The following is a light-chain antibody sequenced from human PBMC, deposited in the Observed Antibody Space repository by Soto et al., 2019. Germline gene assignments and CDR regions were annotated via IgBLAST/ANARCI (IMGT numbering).Light chain of an antibody. CDR3: SSYTSSSTRV. V-gene: IGLV2-14*03. J-gene: IGLJ1*01. CDR1: SSDVGGYKY. Sequence: QSALTQPASVSGSPGQSITISCTGTSSDVGGYKYVSWYQQHPGKAPKLMIYDIRNRPSGVSNRFSGSKSGNTASLTISGLQAEDEAHYYCSSYTSSSTRVFGTGTKLTVL. CDR2: DIR.